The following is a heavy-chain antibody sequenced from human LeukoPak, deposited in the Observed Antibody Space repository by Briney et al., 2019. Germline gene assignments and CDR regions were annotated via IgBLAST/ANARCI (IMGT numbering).Heavy chain of an antibody. Sequence: PSETLSLTCTVSGGSISSSSYYWGWIRQPPGKGLEWIGSIYYSGSTYYNPSLKSRVTISVDTSKNQFSLKLSSVTAADTAVYYCAREVWVVRGVISHWGQGTLVTVSS. CDR1: GGSISSSSYY. J-gene: IGHJ4*02. CDR2: IYYSGST. CDR3: AREVWVVRGVISH. D-gene: IGHD3-10*01. V-gene: IGHV4-39*07.